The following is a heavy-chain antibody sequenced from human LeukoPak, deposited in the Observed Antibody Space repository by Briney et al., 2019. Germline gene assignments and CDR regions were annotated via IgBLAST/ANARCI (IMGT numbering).Heavy chain of an antibody. V-gene: IGHV7-4-1*02. CDR3: ARDGSRLGSNWFDP. J-gene: IGHJ5*02. Sequence: GASVKVSCKVSGYTLTELSMHWVRQAPGQGLEWMGWINTNTGNPTYAQGFTGRFVFSLDTSVSTAYLQISSLKAEDTAVYYCARDGSRLGSNWFDPWGQGTLVTVSS. CDR2: INTNTGNP. D-gene: IGHD3-22*01. CDR1: GYTLTELS.